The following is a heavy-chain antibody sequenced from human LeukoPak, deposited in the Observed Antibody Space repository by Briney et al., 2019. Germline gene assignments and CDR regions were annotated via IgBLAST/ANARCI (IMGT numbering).Heavy chain of an antibody. V-gene: IGHV4-30-2*01. J-gene: IGHJ4*02. Sequence: SETLSLTCAVSGGSISSGGYSWSWIRQPPGKGLEWIGYIYHSGSTYYNPSLKSRVTISADRSKNQFSLKLSSVTAADTAVYYCARGRLLPNYWGQGTLVTVSS. CDR3: ARGRLLPNY. CDR2: IYHSGST. CDR1: GGSISSGGYS. D-gene: IGHD2-15*01.